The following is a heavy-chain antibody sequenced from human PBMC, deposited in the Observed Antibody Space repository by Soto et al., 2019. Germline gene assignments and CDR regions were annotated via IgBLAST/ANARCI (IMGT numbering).Heavy chain of an antibody. V-gene: IGHV1-69*05. J-gene: IGHJ4*02. Sequence: SVKVSCKASGGTFSSYAISWVRQAPGQGLEWMGGIIPIFGTANYAQKFQGRVTVTTDTSTSTAYMELRSLRSDDTAVYYCARRRAGLDDSWGQGTLVTVSS. CDR3: ARRRAGLDDS. D-gene: IGHD6-19*01. CDR1: GGTFSSYA. CDR2: IIPIFGTA.